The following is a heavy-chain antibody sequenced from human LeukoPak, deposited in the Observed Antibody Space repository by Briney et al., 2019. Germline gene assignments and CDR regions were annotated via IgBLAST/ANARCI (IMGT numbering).Heavy chain of an antibody. J-gene: IGHJ6*03. D-gene: IGHD3-3*01. CDR2: INWNGGST. CDR1: GFTFDDYG. Sequence: PGGSLRLSCAASGFTFDDYGMSWVRQAPGKGLEWVSGINWNGGSTGYADSVKGRFTISGDNAKNSLYLQMNSLRAEDTALYYCARAVWSGYSGNCYYYYMDVWGKGTTVTVSS. CDR3: ARAVWSGYSGNCYYYYMDV. V-gene: IGHV3-20*04.